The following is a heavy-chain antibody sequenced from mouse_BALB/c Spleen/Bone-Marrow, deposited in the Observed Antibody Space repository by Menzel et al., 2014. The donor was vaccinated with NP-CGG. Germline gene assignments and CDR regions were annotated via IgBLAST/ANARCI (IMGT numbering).Heavy chain of an antibody. Sequence: DVQLQESGGGLVQPGGSLKLSRAASGFDFSRYWMSWVRQAPGKGLEWIGEINPDSSTLNYTPSLRDKFIISRDNAKNTLYLKMNKVRSEDTALYYCARPVYRYDPPAYWGQGTTLTVSS. CDR2: INPDSSTL. D-gene: IGHD2-14*01. CDR1: GFDFSRYW. CDR3: ARPVYRYDPPAY. J-gene: IGHJ2*01. V-gene: IGHV4-1*02.